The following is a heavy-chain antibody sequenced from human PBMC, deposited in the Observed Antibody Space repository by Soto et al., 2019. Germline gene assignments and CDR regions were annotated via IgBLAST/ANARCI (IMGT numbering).Heavy chain of an antibody. CDR3: ASLYSYGYPRSYYFDY. Sequence: SETLSLTFAVSGCSISSSNWWNWLRQPPGKGLEWIGEIYHSESNKHNPYHKSRVTISIDKTKKQFNQKLSSVTAADTAVYYCASLYSYGYPRSYYFDYWGQG. V-gene: IGHV4-4*02. CDR2: IYHSESN. CDR1: GCSISSSNW. D-gene: IGHD5-18*01. J-gene: IGHJ4*02.